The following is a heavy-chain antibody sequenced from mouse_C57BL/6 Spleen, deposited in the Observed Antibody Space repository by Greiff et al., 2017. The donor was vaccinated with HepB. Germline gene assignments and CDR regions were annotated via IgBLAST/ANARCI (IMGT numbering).Heavy chain of an antibody. CDR3: ARTPPYYGSSPFDY. J-gene: IGHJ2*01. V-gene: IGHV1-82*01. CDR1: GYAFSSSW. D-gene: IGHD1-1*01. CDR2: IYPGDGDT. Sequence: VQLQQSGPELVKPGASVKISCKASGYAFSSSWMNWVKQRPGKGLEWIGRIYPGDGDTNYNGKFKGKATLTADKSSSTAYMQLSSLTSEDSAVYFCARTPPYYGSSPFDYWGQGTTLTVSS.